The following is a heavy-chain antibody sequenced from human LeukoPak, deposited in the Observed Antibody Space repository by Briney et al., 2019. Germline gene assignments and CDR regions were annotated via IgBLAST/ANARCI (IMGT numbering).Heavy chain of an antibody. CDR2: INHSGST. Sequence: SETLSLTCAVYGGSFSGYYWSWIRQPPGKGLEWIGEINHSGSTNYNPSLKSRVTISVDTSKNQFSLKLSSVTAADTAVYYCARAPPLYPGGNWFDPGGQGTLSPSPQ. V-gene: IGHV4-34*01. J-gene: IGHJ5*02. CDR3: ARAPPLYPGGNWFDP. CDR1: GGSFSGYY. D-gene: IGHD3-16*01.